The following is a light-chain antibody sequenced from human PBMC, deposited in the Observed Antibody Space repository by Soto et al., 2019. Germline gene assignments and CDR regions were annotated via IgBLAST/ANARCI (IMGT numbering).Light chain of an antibody. CDR3: QQYGISPPLFT. V-gene: IGKV3-20*01. CDR1: QSVSSSY. J-gene: IGKJ3*01. CDR2: GAS. Sequence: EIVLTQSPGILSLSPGERATLSCRASQSVSSSYLAWYQQKPGQAPRLLIYGASSRATGIPDRFSGSGSGTDFTLTISRLEPEDFAVDVCQQYGISPPLFTFGPGTKVDVK.